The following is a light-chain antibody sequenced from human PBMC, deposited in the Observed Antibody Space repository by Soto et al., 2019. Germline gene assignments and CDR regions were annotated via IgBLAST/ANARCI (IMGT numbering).Light chain of an antibody. J-gene: IGKJ3*01. CDR3: QNYRGAHLLT. CDR2: DAY. Sequence: DIQMTQSPSSLSASVGDRVTITCRASQGISNYLAWYQHKPGKVPELLIYDAYTLQSGVPSRFSGSGSGTEFTLTISSLQPEDVATYYCQNYRGAHLLTFGPGTKVAIK. CDR1: QGISNY. V-gene: IGKV1-27*01.